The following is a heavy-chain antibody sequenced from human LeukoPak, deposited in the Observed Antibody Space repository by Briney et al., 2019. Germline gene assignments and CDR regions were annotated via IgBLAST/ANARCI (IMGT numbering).Heavy chain of an antibody. CDR1: GGSFSNYF. V-gene: IGHV4-34*01. Sequence: SETLSLTCAVYGGSFSNYFXXXXXQPPXXXXXXXXXXXXXGGTNXXXSLXSRXTXXXXTSKNQFSLKLSSVTAADTAVYYCXRGLEYDFWSGNYSDGFDVWDQGTMVTVSS. CDR2: XXXXGGT. J-gene: IGHJ3*01. D-gene: IGHD3/OR15-3a*01. CDR3: XRGLEYDFWSGNYSDGFDV.